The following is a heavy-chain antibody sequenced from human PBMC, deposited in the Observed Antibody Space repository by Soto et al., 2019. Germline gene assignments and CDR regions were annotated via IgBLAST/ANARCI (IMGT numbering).Heavy chain of an antibody. CDR2: IIPIFGTA. Sequence: QVQLVQSGAEVKKPGSSVKVSCKASGGTFSSYAISWVRQAPGQGLEWMGGIIPIFGTANYAQKFQGRVTITADKSTRQAYMELSRLRSEDTAVYYCARERYSSLSGGYYFDYWGQGTLVTVSS. CDR1: GGTFSSYA. CDR3: ARERYSSLSGGYYFDY. V-gene: IGHV1-69*06. J-gene: IGHJ4*02. D-gene: IGHD6-6*01.